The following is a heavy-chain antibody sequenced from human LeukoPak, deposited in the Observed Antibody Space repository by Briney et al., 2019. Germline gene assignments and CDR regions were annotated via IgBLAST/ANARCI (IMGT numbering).Heavy chain of an antibody. CDR1: GFTSDDYA. V-gene: IGHV3-43*02. Sequence: GGSLRLSCAASGFTSDDYAMHWVRQAPGKGLEWVSLISGDGGTTYYADSMKGRFTISRDNSKNSLYLQMSSLRPEDTALYYCVNFDGGNSHYWGQGTLVTVSS. CDR3: VNFDGGNSHY. CDR2: ISGDGGTT. J-gene: IGHJ4*02. D-gene: IGHD4-23*01.